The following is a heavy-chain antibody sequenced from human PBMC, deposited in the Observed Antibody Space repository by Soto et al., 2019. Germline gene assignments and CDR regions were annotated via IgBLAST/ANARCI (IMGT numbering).Heavy chain of an antibody. Sequence: PGESLKISCQGSGYSFTNYWIVGVRQMPGKGLEWMGIINPGDSDTRYSPSSQGQVTISADKSISTAYLQWSSLKASDTAVYYCVRSFTAGTAGDYWGQGTLVTV. J-gene: IGHJ4*02. CDR2: INPGDSDT. V-gene: IGHV5-51*01. CDR3: VRSFTAGTAGDY. CDR1: GYSFTNYW. D-gene: IGHD1-1*01.